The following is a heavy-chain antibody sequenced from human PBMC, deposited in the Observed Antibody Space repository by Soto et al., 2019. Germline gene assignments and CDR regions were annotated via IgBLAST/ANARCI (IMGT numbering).Heavy chain of an antibody. CDR3: ARVTRAGVEFAFDI. Sequence: QVQLVQSGAEVKKPGASVKVSCKASGYTFTSYGISWVRQAPGQGLEWMGWISAYNGNTNYAQELKGRVNMTTDTSTSTAYMELRRLRSDDTAVYYCARVTRAGVEFAFDIWGQGTMVTVSS. V-gene: IGHV1-18*01. J-gene: IGHJ3*02. D-gene: IGHD6-19*01. CDR2: ISAYNGNT. CDR1: GYTFTSYG.